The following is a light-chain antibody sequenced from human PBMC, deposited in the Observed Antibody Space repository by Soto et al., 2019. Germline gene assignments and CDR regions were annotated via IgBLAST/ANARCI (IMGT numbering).Light chain of an antibody. Sequence: EIVLTQSPATVSLSPGERATLSCRASQSVSNSLAWYQQKPCQSPRLLIYDVSNRATVIPARFSGSGSGADFTLTISSLEPDDFAVYYYQQRYNWPQTFGQGTKVEIK. CDR1: QSVSNS. V-gene: IGKV3-11*01. CDR3: QQRYNWPQT. CDR2: DVS. J-gene: IGKJ1*01.